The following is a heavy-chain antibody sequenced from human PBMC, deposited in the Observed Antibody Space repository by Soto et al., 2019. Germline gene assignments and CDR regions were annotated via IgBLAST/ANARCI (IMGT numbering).Heavy chain of an antibody. V-gene: IGHV3-13*01. J-gene: IGHJ6*02. CDR3: ARGYCTNGVCWRGYYGMDV. D-gene: IGHD2-8*01. CDR1: GFTISSYD. CDR2: IGTAGDT. Sequence: EVQLVESGGGLIQRGGSLRLSCSASGFTISSYDMHWVRQATGKGLERVPAIGTAGDTYYPGSVKGRFTISRENAKNSLYLQMNSLRAGDTAVYYCARGYCTNGVCWRGYYGMDVWGQGTTVTVSS.